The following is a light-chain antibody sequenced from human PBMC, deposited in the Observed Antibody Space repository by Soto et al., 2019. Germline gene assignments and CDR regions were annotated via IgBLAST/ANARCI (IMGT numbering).Light chain of an antibody. Sequence: IVLTQSPGTLSLSPGERATLSCRTSQGVASSYLAWYQQKPGQPPRLLIYGVSNRATGTPDRFSGSGSGTDFTLTISRLEPEDFAVYYCQQYGGSPLLTFGGGTKVDIK. CDR1: QGVASSY. CDR2: GVS. J-gene: IGKJ4*01. V-gene: IGKV3-20*01. CDR3: QQYGGSPLLT.